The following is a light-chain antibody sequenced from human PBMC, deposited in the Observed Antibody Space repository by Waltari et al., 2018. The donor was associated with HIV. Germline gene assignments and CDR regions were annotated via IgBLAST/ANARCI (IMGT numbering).Light chain of an antibody. CDR1: SSDVCGYNY. V-gene: IGLV2-8*01. CDR3: SAYAGSNNWV. CDR2: EAT. Sequence: QSALTQPASVSGSPGQSITISCTGTSSDVCGYNYVSWYQQHPGKAPKLMIYEATKRPSGVPDRFSGSKSDNTASLTVSGLQAEDEADYYCSAYAGSNNWVFGGGTKLTVL. J-gene: IGLJ3*02.